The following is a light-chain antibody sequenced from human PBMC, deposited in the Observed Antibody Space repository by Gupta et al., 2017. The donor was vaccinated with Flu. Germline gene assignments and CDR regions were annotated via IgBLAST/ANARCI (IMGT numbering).Light chain of an antibody. Sequence: SYVPPEPSSPTFSPGQTARIACGGNNIGSKSVHWYQQKPGQAPVLVVYDDSDRPSGIPERFSGSNSGNTATLTISRVEAGDEADYYCQVWDSSSDHHVVFGGGTKLTVL. V-gene: IGLV3-21*02. CDR1: NIGSKS. CDR3: QVWDSSSDHHVV. CDR2: DDS. J-gene: IGLJ2*01.